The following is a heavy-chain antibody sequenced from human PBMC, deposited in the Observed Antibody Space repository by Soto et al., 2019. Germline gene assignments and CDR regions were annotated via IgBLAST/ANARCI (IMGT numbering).Heavy chain of an antibody. J-gene: IGHJ6*02. V-gene: IGHV4-59*01. CDR3: ARDFRGGTYGMDV. CDR2: VYYSGST. Sequence: PSETLSLTCTVSGGSIDSYYWSWIRQPPGKGLEWIGCVYYSGSTNYNPSLKSRVTILVDTSKNQFSLKLSSVTAADTAVYYCARDFRGGTYGMDVWGQGTTVTVSS. CDR1: GGSIDSYY. D-gene: IGHD3-16*01.